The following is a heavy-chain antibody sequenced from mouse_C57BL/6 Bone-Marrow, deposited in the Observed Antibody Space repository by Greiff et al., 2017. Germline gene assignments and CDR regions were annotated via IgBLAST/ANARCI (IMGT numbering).Heavy chain of an antibody. D-gene: IGHD1-1*01. CDR1: GFTFSDYY. J-gene: IGHJ4*01. Sequence: EVKLVESGGGLVQPGGSLKLSCAASGFTFSDYYMYWVRQTPEKRLEWVAYIRNGGGSTYYPDTVKGRFTISRDNAKNTLYLQMSRLKSEDTAMYYCARHGNYYGSNYAMDYWGQGTSVTVSS. CDR2: IRNGGGST. V-gene: IGHV5-12*01. CDR3: ARHGNYYGSNYAMDY.